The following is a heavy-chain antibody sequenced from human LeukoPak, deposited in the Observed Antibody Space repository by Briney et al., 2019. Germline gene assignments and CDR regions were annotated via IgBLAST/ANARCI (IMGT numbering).Heavy chain of an antibody. J-gene: IGHJ4*02. D-gene: IGHD4-17*01. CDR1: GGSFSDSY. Sequence: SETLSLTCAVYGGSFSDSYWTWIRQPPGKGLEWIGEINQSGSTNYNPSLESRCTISIDTSKIQFSLKLFSVTAADTAIYYCARVLTVSYFDSWGQGTLVTVSS. CDR2: INQSGST. CDR3: ARVLTVSYFDS. V-gene: IGHV4-34*01.